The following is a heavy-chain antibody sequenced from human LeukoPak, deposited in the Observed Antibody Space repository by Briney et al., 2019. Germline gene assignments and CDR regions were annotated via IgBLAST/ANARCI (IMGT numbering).Heavy chain of an antibody. CDR1: GGSISSYY. V-gene: IGHV4-59*01. J-gene: IGHJ4*02. D-gene: IGHD3-22*01. Sequence: LETLSLTCTVSGGSISSYYWSWIRQPPGKGLEWIGYIYYSGSTNYNPSLKSRVTISVDTSKNQFSLKLSSVTAADTAVYYCASAFIYYDSSGAKGAFDYWGQGTLVTVSS. CDR2: IYYSGST. CDR3: ASAFIYYDSSGAKGAFDY.